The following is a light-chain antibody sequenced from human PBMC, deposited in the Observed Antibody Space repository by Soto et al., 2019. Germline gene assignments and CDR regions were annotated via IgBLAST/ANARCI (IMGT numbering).Light chain of an antibody. CDR1: QPLSVNS. CDR2: GAS. Sequence: EIVLTQSPGTLSLSPGERASLSCRASQPLSVNSLAWYQQKPGRAPRLLIYGASTRATGIPDRFSGSGSGTDSTLTISGLEPEDFALYYCQQYGVTPPNSFGGGTKVEV. V-gene: IGKV3-20*01. CDR3: QQYGVTPPNS. J-gene: IGKJ4*01.